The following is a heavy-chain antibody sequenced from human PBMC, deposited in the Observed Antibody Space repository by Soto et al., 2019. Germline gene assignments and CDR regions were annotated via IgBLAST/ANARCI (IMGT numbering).Heavy chain of an antibody. CDR3: AKDRGQLELRDYLLEY. CDR1: GFTFSSYG. Sequence: GGSLRLSCAASGFTFSSYGMHWVRQAPGKGLEWVAVISYDGSNKYYADSVKGRFTISRDNSKNTLYLQMNSLRAEDTAVYYCAKDRGQLELRDYLLEYWGQGTLVTVSS. J-gene: IGHJ4*02. CDR2: ISYDGSNK. D-gene: IGHD1-7*01. V-gene: IGHV3-30*18.